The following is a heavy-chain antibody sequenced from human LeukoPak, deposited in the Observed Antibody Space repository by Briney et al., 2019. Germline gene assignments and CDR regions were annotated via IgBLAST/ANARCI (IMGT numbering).Heavy chain of an antibody. D-gene: IGHD4-17*01. J-gene: IGHJ4*02. V-gene: IGHV3-23*01. CDR2: ISGSGGST. CDR3: AKRTDDYEN. CDR1: GFTFSSYG. Sequence: PGGSLRLFCAAPGFTFSSYGMSWVRQAPGKGLEWVSAISGSGGSTYYADSVKGRFTISRDNSKNTLYLQMNSLRAEDTAVYYCAKRTDDYENWGQGTLVTVSS.